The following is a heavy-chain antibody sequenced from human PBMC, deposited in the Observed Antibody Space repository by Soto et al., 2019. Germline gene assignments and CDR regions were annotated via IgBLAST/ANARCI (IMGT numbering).Heavy chain of an antibody. CDR3: ARQIYDADRVPNVQYYFDP. Sequence: GESLKISCKGSGYSFAGYWITWVRQKPGKGLEWMGRIDPSDSQTYYSPSFRGHVTISVTKSITTVFLQWSSLRASDTAMYYCARQIYDADRVPNVQYYFDPWGQGTPVTVSS. V-gene: IGHV5-10-1*01. D-gene: IGHD1-26*01. CDR2: IDPSDSQT. CDR1: GYSFAGYW. J-gene: IGHJ5*02.